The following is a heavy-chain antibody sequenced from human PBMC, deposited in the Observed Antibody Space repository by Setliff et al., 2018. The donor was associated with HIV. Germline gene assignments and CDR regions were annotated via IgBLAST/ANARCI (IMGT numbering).Heavy chain of an antibody. CDR2: IYYSGRT. D-gene: IGHD2-8*01. V-gene: IGHV4-39*07. CDR3: AGEIAPAARLPNVGGPPPPGYYHYMDV. Sequence: TLSLTCIVSRGSISSTSHYWGWVRQSPGRRLEWIGSIYYSGRTYYNPSLKSRVTTSVDTSTNQFSLDLTSVTAADTAVYFCAGEIAPAARLPNVGGPPPPGYYHYMDVWGKGTTVTVSS. CDR1: RGSISSTSHY. J-gene: IGHJ6*03.